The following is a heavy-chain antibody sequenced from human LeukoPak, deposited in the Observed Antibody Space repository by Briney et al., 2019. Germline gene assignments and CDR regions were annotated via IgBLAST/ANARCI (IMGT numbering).Heavy chain of an antibody. CDR3: AKDPRRYSRTGGYFDY. CDR2: ISYDGGNK. CDR1: GFTFSNYG. V-gene: IGHV3-30*18. D-gene: IGHD6-13*01. J-gene: IGHJ4*02. Sequence: GRSLRLSCAASGFTFSNYGMHWVRQAPGKGLEWVAFISYDGGNKYYTDSVKGRFTISRDNSKNTLYLQMNSLRPEDTAVYYCAKDPRRYSRTGGYFDYWGQGALVTVSS.